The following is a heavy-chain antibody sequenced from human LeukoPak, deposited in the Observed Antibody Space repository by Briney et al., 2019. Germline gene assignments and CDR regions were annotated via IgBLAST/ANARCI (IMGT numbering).Heavy chain of an antibody. CDR1: GFTFSSYG. J-gene: IGHJ4*02. V-gene: IGHV3-30*18. Sequence: GGSLRLSCAASGFTFSSYGMHWVRQAPGKGLEWVALITYDGSNKNYADSVKGRFTISRDNSKNTLYLQMNSLRVEDTPVYYCAKDPGRNFFYYFEYWGQGTLVTVSS. D-gene: IGHD1-26*01. CDR3: AKDPGRNFFYYFEY. CDR2: ITYDGSNK.